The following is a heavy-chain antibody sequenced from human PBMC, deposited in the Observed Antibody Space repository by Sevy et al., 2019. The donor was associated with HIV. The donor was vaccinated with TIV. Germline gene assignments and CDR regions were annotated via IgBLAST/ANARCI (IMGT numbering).Heavy chain of an antibody. V-gene: IGHV3-23*01. J-gene: IGHJ4*02. CDR2: ISGSGGST. CDR1: GFTFSSYA. D-gene: IGHD3-22*01. Sequence: GGSLRLSCAASGFTFSSYAMSWVRQAPGKGLEWVSAISGSGGSTYYADSVKGRFTISRDNSKNTLYLQMNSLRAEDTAVYYCAKDAPSSSYYDSSGPQDYWGQGTPVTVSS. CDR3: AKDAPSSSYYDSSGPQDY.